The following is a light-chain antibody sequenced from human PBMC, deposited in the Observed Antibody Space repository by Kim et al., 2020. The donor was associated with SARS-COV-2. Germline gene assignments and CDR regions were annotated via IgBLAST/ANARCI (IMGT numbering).Light chain of an antibody. CDR2: DVT. CDR1: SSDIGGYNY. V-gene: IGLV2-14*01. CDR3: SSYTTSSIFV. J-gene: IGLJ1*01. Sequence: QSALTQPASVSGSPGQSITISCTGTSSDIGGYNYVSWYQQHPGKAPKLMIYDVTKRPSGVSDRFSGSKSGNTASLTISGLQAEDETDYYCSSYTTSSIFVFGAGTKSPS.